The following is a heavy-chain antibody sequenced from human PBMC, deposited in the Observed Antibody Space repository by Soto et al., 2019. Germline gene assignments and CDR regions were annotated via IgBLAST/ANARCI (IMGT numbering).Heavy chain of an antibody. J-gene: IGHJ4*01. CDR2: ISHDSSEI. D-gene: IGHD3-3*01. Sequence: GSLRLSCVGSGFTFSNNAMHWVRQAPGKGLEWVAFISHDSSEIFYADSVKGRFTISRDNPENTLFLHMNSPRADDTAVYYCAIARVADSSLDHWGQGILVTVSS. V-gene: IGHV3-30*01. CDR1: GFTFSNNA. CDR3: AIARVADSSLDH.